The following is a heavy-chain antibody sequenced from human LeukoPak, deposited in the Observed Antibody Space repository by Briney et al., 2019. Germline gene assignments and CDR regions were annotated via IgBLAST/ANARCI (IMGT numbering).Heavy chain of an antibody. Sequence: GSLRLSCAASGFTFSSYAMSWVRQAPGKGLEWVSGISGSGGSTYYADSVKGRFTISRDSSKNTLYLQMNSLRAEDTAVYYCAKSRARREGSSGSIDYWGQGTLVTVSS. CDR2: ISGSGGST. D-gene: IGHD3-22*01. V-gene: IGHV3-23*01. CDR1: GFTFSSYA. J-gene: IGHJ4*02. CDR3: AKSRARREGSSGSIDY.